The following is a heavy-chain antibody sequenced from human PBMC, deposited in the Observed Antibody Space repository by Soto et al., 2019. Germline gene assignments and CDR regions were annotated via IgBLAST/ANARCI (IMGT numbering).Heavy chain of an antibody. D-gene: IGHD4-17*01. J-gene: IGHJ4*02. Sequence: SETLSLTCTVSGGSISSGGYYWSWIRQHPGKGLEWIGYIYYSGSTYYNPSLKSRVTISVDTSKNQFSLKLSSVTAADTAVYYCARVSPLSATPPHHDYGDAFDYWGQGTLVTVSS. CDR2: IYYSGST. V-gene: IGHV4-31*03. CDR1: GGSISSGGYY. CDR3: ARVSPLSATPPHHDYGDAFDY.